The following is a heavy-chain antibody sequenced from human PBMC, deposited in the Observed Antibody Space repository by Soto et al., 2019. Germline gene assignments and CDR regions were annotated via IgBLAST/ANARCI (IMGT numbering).Heavy chain of an antibody. D-gene: IGHD2-8*01. J-gene: IGHJ4*02. Sequence: QVKVVESGGGVVQPGRSLRLSCAASGFTFSNYGMHWVRQAPGKGLEWLAAIWYDGVNQHYADSVKGRFSTSRDNSKNTAHLQSNSQRAEPTAVYYCARAQGEIVAAPADNNGVSNRLDFWGQGTLVTVSS. CDR1: GFTFSNYG. V-gene: IGHV3-33*01. CDR2: IWYDGVNQ. CDR3: ARAQGEIVAAPADNNGVSNRLDF.